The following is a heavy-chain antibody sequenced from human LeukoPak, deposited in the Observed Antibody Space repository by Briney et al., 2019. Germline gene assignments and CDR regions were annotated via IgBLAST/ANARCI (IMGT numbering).Heavy chain of an antibody. Sequence: AGSLRLSCAVSGVTFGSYWMHWVRQAPGKGPVWVSRINSDGRSTTYADAVKGRFTISRDNAKGTLYLQMDSLTGEDSGVYYCARDVDFDYWGQGTLVTVSS. CDR3: ARDVDFDY. CDR2: INSDGRST. J-gene: IGHJ4*02. V-gene: IGHV3-74*01. CDR1: GVTFGSYW.